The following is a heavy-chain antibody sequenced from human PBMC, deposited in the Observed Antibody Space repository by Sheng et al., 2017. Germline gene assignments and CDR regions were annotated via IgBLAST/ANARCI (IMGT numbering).Heavy chain of an antibody. Sequence: QVQLVQSGAEVKKPGSSVKVSCKASGGTFSSYTISWVRQAPGQGLEWMGRIIPILGIANYAQKFQGRVTITADKSTSTAYMELSSLRSEDTAVYYCASEGESSWYQVGATDYWGQGTLVTVSS. D-gene: IGHD6-13*01. CDR3: ASEGESSWYQVGATDY. J-gene: IGHJ4*02. V-gene: IGHV1-69*02. CDR2: IIPILGIA. CDR1: GGTFSSYT.